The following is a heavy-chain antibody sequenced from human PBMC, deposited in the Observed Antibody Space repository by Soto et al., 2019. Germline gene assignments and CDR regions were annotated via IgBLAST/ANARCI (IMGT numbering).Heavy chain of an antibody. CDR3: ARLSGDHSAFFSYGMDA. V-gene: IGHV3-74*01. D-gene: IGHD2-21*01. CDR2: IHREGTIT. J-gene: IGHJ6*02. CDR1: GVTFDTYW. Sequence: PGGSLRLPCAAAGVTFDTYWMNCVRQAPGNGPEWLSGIHREGTITSYAASFKDRFTISRANARNTLSLQINSLRDDDTAVYYCARLSGDHSAFFSYGMDAWGQGTTVTVSS.